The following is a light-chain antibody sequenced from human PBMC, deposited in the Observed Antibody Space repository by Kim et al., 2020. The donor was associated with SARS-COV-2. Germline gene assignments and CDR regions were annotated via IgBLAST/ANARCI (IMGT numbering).Light chain of an antibody. CDR3: TSYAAISNFV. CDR1: SSDVGGYNF. V-gene: IGLV2-8*01. CDR2: DVS. Sequence: QSALTQPPSASGSPGQSVTISCTGTSSDVGGYNFVSWYQQHPGKAPKLMIYDVSNRPSGVPDRFSGSKSGNTASLTVSGLQAEDGADYYCTSYAAISNFVFGTGTKVTVL. J-gene: IGLJ1*01.